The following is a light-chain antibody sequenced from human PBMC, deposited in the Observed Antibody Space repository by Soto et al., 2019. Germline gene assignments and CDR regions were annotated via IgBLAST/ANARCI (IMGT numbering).Light chain of an antibody. CDR2: EVS. Sequence: QSALTQPPSVSRSPGQSVTISCTGTSSDVGNYNGVSWYQQPPGTASKVIIYEVSNRPSGVPDRFSGSKSGNTASLTISGLQAEDEAAYYCSSYTSSSTYVFGTGTKLTVL. CDR3: SSYTSSSTYV. V-gene: IGLV2-18*02. J-gene: IGLJ1*01. CDR1: SSDVGNYNG.